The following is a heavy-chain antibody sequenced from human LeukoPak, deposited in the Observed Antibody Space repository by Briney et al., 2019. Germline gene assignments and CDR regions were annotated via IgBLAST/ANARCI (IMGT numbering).Heavy chain of an antibody. V-gene: IGHV3-66*02. CDR1: GFTFSSYS. CDR3: ARQYSSSWYEIYYFDY. CDR2: IYSGGST. J-gene: IGHJ4*02. Sequence: GGPLRLSCAASGFTFSSYSMNWVRQAPGKGLEWVSVIYSGGSTYYADSVKGRFTISRDNSKNTLYLQMNSLRAEDTAVYYCARQYSSSWYEIYYFDYWGQGTLVTVSS. D-gene: IGHD6-13*01.